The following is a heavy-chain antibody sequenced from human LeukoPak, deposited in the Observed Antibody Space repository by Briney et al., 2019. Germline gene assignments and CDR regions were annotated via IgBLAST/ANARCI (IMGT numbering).Heavy chain of an antibody. V-gene: IGHV1-69*05. Sequence: SVKVSCKASGGTFISYAISWVRQAPGQGLEWMGRIIPIFGTANYAQKFQGRVTITTDESTSTAYMELSSLRSEDTAVYYCARDPGVDYDYVWGSYRSAYQFDYWGQGTLVTVSS. CDR3: ARDPGVDYDYVWGSYRSAYQFDY. D-gene: IGHD3-16*02. CDR1: GGTFISYA. CDR2: IIPIFGTA. J-gene: IGHJ4*02.